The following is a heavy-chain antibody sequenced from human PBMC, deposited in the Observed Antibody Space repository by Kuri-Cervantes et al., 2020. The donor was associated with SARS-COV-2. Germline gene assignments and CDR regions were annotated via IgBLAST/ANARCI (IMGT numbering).Heavy chain of an antibody. CDR2: IYPGDSDT. D-gene: IGHD5-12*01. CDR1: GYSFTSYW. CDR3: ARPSAVATTWNAAFDI. J-gene: IGHJ3*02. V-gene: IGHV5-51*01. Sequence: KVSCKGSGYSFTSYWISWVRQMPGKGLEWMGIIYPGDSDTRYSPSFQGQVTISVDKSISTAYLQWSSLKASDTAMYCCARPSAVATTWNAAFDIWGQGKMVT.